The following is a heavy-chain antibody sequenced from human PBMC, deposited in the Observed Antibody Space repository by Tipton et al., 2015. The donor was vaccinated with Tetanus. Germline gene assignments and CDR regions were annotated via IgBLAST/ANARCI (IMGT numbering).Heavy chain of an antibody. CDR1: GASFSDYY. V-gene: IGHV4-34*01. CDR3: ACNPNIAAAGTGEDSGWFDP. Sequence: TLSLTCAVYGASFSDYYWSWIRQAPGKGLEWIGEINHSGSTNHNPSLKSRVTLSVDTSKNQFSLKLSSVTAAGTAVYYCACNPNIAAAGTGEDSGWFDPWGQGTLVTVSS. D-gene: IGHD6-13*01. J-gene: IGHJ5*02. CDR2: INHSGST.